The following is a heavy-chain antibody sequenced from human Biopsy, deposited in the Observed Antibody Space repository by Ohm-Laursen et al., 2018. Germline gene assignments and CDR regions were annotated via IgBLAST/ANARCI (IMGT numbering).Heavy chain of an antibody. CDR1: GYSFTSYG. V-gene: IGHV1-18*01. D-gene: IGHD5/OR15-5a*01. Sequence: AASVKVSCNSSGYSFTSYGISWVRQAPGEGLEWMGRISGYNGNTNYAQKFQGRVTMTADTSTSTVYMEVRGLRSDDTAVYYCARVTLPLYLDYWGQGTRVSVSS. CDR2: ISGYNGNT. CDR3: ARVTLPLYLDY. J-gene: IGHJ4*02.